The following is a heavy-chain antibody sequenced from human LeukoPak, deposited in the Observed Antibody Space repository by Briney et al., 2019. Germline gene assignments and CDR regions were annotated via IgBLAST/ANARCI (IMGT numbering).Heavy chain of an antibody. CDR1: GFTFSSYS. J-gene: IGHJ4*02. D-gene: IGHD2-2*01. CDR3: ASTYCSSTSCYEIYFDY. V-gene: IGHV3-21*01. CDR2: VSSSSSYI. Sequence: GGSLRLSCAASGFTFSSYSMNWVRQAPGKGLEWVSSVSSSSSYIYYADSVKGRFTISRDNAKNSLYLQMNSLRAEDTAVYYCASTYCSSTSCYEIYFDYWGQGTLVTVSS.